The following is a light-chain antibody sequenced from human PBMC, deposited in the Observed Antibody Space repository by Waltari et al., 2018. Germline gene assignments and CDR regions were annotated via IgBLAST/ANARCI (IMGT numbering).Light chain of an antibody. J-gene: IGKJ4*01. CDR3: QQYDISPLT. CDR2: DTS. V-gene: IGKV3-20*01. CDR1: QTVRATY. Sequence: EIVLTQSPGTLSLSPGDRAPLSCRASQTVRATYLAWYQQKPGQAPTLVIHDTSSRATGIPDRFSGSGSGTDFSLTISSLEPEDFAVYYCQQYDISPLTFGGGTKVETK.